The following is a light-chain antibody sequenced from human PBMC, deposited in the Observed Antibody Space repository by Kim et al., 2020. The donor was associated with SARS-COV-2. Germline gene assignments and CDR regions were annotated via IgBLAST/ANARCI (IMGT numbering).Light chain of an antibody. Sequence: ASVGDRVTIPCRASQSVNNWLAWYQQKPGKVPKLLIYKTSILENGVPSRFSGSGFGTEFTLSINSLQPDDSGTYYCQQYNAYSLTFGGGTKVDIK. CDR1: QSVNNW. V-gene: IGKV1-5*03. J-gene: IGKJ4*01. CDR3: QQYNAYSLT. CDR2: KTS.